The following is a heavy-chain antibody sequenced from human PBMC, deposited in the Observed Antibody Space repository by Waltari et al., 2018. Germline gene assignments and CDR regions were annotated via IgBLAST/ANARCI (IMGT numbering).Heavy chain of an antibody. D-gene: IGHD2-21*01. CDR2: IYYSGST. J-gene: IGHJ4*02. CDR1: GGSISSYY. Sequence: QVQLQESGPGLVKPSETLSLTCTVSGGSISSYYWSWIRQPPGKGLEWIGYIYYSGSTNYNPSLKSRVTISVDTSKNQFSLKLSSVTAADTAVYYCARARIVVGLITKKYYFDYWGQGTLVTVSS. V-gene: IGHV4-59*01. CDR3: ARARIVVGLITKKYYFDY.